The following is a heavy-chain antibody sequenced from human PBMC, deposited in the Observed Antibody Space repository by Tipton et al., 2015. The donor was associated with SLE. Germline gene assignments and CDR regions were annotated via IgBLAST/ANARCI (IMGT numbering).Heavy chain of an antibody. CDR3: ARGGASSKWLDP. CDR1: GSSISNGYY. V-gene: IGHV4-38-2*01. D-gene: IGHD6-6*01. CDR2: IDQRVNT. Sequence: TLSLTCAVSGSSISNGYYWGWIRQPPGKGLEWIAGIDQRVNTYFNPSLKSRISISVDTSKNQFSLILSSVTAADTAVYYCARGGASSKWLDPWGQGTLVTVSS. J-gene: IGHJ5*02.